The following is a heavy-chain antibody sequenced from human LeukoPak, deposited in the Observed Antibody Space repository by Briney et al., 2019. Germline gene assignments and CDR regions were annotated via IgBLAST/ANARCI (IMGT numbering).Heavy chain of an antibody. V-gene: IGHV3-7*01. J-gene: IGHJ4*02. D-gene: IGHD3-16*01. CDR3: ARGGGSFDY. CDR2: IKQDGSEK. Sequence: GGSLRLSCAASGFTFSNYWMTWVRQAPGKGLEWVANIKQDGSEKNYVDSVEGRFTISRDNAKNSLYLQMNSLRAEDTAAHYCARGGGSFDYWGQGTLVTVSS. CDR1: GFTFSNYW.